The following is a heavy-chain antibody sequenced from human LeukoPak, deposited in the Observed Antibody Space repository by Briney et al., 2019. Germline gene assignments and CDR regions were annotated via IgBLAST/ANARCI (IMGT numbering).Heavy chain of an antibody. Sequence: PSETLSHTCAVYGGSFSGYYWSWIRQPPGKGLEWIGEINHSGSTNYNPSLKSRVTISVDTSKNQFSLKLSSVTAADTAVYYCARGPRRAVRSLDYWSQGTLVTVSS. CDR2: INHSGST. D-gene: IGHD4-11*01. CDR3: ARGPRRAVRSLDY. J-gene: IGHJ4*02. CDR1: GGSFSGYY. V-gene: IGHV4-34*01.